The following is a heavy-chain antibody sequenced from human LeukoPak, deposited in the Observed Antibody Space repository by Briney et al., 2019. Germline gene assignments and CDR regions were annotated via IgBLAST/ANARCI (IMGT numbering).Heavy chain of an antibody. V-gene: IGHV1-8*01. J-gene: IGHJ4*02. Sequence: ASVKVSCKASGYTFTSYDINWVRQATGQGLEWMGWMNPNSGNTGYAQKFQGRVTMTRNTSISTAYMELSSLRSEDTAVYYCARSVRTVTPFRGVIITLYYFDYWGQGTLVTVSS. CDR2: MNPNSGNT. CDR3: ARSVRTVTPFRGVIITLYYFDY. CDR1: GYTFTSYD. D-gene: IGHD3-10*01.